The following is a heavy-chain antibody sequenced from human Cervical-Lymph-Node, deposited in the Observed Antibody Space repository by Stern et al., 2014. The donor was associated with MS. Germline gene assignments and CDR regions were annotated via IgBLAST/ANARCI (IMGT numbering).Heavy chain of an antibody. Sequence: VQLVESGGGVVQPGRSLRLSCAASGFTFNNYVMHWVRQAPGKGLEWMAIISYDGNMEYYADSVRGRFTISRDNSQNTLFLQMNALRHDDTAIYYCARSPYYFDTIGFDHWGQGTLVTVSS. CDR1: GFTFNNYV. CDR2: ISYDGNME. D-gene: IGHD3-22*01. CDR3: ARSPYYFDTIGFDH. J-gene: IGHJ4*02. V-gene: IGHV3-30-3*01.